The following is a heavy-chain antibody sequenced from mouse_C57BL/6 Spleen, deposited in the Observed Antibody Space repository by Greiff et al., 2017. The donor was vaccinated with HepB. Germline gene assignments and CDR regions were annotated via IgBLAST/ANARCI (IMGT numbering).Heavy chain of an antibody. V-gene: IGHV1-50*01. J-gene: IGHJ3*01. D-gene: IGHD2-2*01. Sequence: QVQLQQPGAELVKPGASVKLSCKASGYTFTSYWMQWVKQRPGQGLEWIGEIDPSDSYTNYNQKFKGKATLTVDTSSSTAYMQLSSLTSEDSAVYYCARLYGYESYWGQGTLVTVSA. CDR2: IDPSDSYT. CDR3: ARLYGYESY. CDR1: GYTFTSYW.